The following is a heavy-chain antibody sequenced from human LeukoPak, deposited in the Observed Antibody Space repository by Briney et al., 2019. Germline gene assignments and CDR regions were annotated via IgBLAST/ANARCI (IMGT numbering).Heavy chain of an antibody. V-gene: IGHV3-30*04. CDR3: ATSNFDH. Sequence: GGSLRLSCAASGFTFSSYAMHWVRQAPGKGLEWVAVISYDGSNKYYADSVKGRFTISRDNSKNTLYLQMNSLRAEDTAVYYCATSNFDHWGQGTLVTVSS. J-gene: IGHJ4*02. CDR1: GFTFSSYA. CDR2: ISYDGSNK.